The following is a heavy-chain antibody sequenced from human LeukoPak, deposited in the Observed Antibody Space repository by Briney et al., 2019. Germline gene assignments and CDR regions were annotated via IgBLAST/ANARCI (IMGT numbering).Heavy chain of an antibody. Sequence: SETLSLTCTVSGGSISSGSAYWNWIRQPAGKGLEWIGHIYATKNTNYSPSLKSRVNMSADTSKNQFSLKLTSVTAADTAVYYCARISSSNWYNERGAFDVWGQGTMVTVSS. CDR3: ARISSSNWYNERGAFDV. J-gene: IGHJ3*01. V-gene: IGHV4-61*09. CDR2: IYATKNT. CDR1: GGSISSGSAY. D-gene: IGHD6-13*01.